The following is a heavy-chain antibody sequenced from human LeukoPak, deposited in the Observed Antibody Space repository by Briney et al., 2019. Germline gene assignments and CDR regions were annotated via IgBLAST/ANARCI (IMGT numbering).Heavy chain of an antibody. J-gene: IGHJ4*02. CDR2: ISWNSGSI. V-gene: IGHV3-9*01. Sequence: GGSLRLSCTTSGFTLGNYAMHWVRQGPGKGLEWVSGISWNSGSIGYADSVKGRFTISRDNAKNSLYLQMNSLRVEDTALYYCTSSFTWGQGTLVTVSS. CDR1: GFTLGNYA. D-gene: IGHD2-15*01. CDR3: TSSFT.